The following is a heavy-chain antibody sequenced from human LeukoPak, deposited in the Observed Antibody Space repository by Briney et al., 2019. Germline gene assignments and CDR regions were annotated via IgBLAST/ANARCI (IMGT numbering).Heavy chain of an antibody. V-gene: IGHV3-30*18. CDR1: GFSFSYYG. D-gene: IGHD3-22*01. J-gene: IGHJ4*02. CDR2: ISYDGTNK. CDR3: AKSPGIGTHGDRSTAVDY. Sequence: GRSLRLSCSASGFSFSYYGFHWVRQAPGKGLEWVALISYDGTNKYYADSVKGRFTISRDNSKNTLFLQMNSLRAEDTAVYYCAKSPGIGTHGDRSTAVDYWGQGTLVTVSS.